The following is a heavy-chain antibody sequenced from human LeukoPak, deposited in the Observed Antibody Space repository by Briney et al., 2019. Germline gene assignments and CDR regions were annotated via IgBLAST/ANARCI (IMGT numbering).Heavy chain of an antibody. Sequence: GGSLRLSCATSGFTFSFYGMHWVRQAPGKGLEWVAFIQYDGSFKFYADSVQGRFSISRDNSKNTLFLQMNSLRADDTAVYNCAKTSDQLLYSKFDFWGQGTLVTVSS. CDR1: GFTFSFYG. J-gene: IGHJ4*02. CDR3: AKTSDQLLYSKFDF. CDR2: IQYDGSFK. D-gene: IGHD2-2*02. V-gene: IGHV3-30*02.